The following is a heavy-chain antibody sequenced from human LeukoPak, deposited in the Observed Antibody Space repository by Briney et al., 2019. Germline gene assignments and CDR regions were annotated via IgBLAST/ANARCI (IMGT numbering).Heavy chain of an antibody. V-gene: IGHV4-34*01. CDR1: GGSISGYY. J-gene: IGHJ4*02. D-gene: IGHD6-6*01. Sequence: SETLSLTCTVSGGSISGYYWSWIRQPPGKGLEWIGEINHSGSTNYNPSLKSRVTISVDTSKNQFSLKLSSVTAADTAVYYCGRAARSLFDYWGQGTLVTVSS. CDR2: INHSGST. CDR3: GRAARSLFDY.